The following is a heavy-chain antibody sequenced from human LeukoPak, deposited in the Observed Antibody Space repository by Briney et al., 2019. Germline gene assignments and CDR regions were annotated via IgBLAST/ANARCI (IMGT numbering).Heavy chain of an antibody. CDR1: GFTFSTYN. D-gene: IGHD2-8*01. V-gene: IGHV3-21*06. Sequence: GGSLRLSCAASGFTFSTYNMNWVRRTPGKGLEWVSSVSNSGDYIHYADSVKGRFTISRDNSKNSLYLQMNSLRAEDTAVYYCARALIGYYFDYWGQGTLVTVSS. J-gene: IGHJ4*02. CDR3: ARALIGYYFDY. CDR2: VSNSGDYI.